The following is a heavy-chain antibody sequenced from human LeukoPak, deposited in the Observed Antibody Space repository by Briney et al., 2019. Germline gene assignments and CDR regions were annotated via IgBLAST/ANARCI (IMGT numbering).Heavy chain of an antibody. CDR3: ARSNWAYYFDY. Sequence: PSETLSLTCAVSGYSISSGYYWGWIQQPPGKGLEWIGSIYHSGSTYYNPSLKSRVTISVDTSKNQFSLKLSSVTAADTAVYYCARSNWAYYFDYWGQGTLVTVSS. CDR2: IYHSGST. J-gene: IGHJ4*02. CDR1: GYSISSGYY. V-gene: IGHV4-38-2*01. D-gene: IGHD7-27*01.